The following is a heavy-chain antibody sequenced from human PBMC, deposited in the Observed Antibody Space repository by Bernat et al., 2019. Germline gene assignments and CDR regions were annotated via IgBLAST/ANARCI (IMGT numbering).Heavy chain of an antibody. Sequence: EVQLVESGGGLVQPGGSLRLSCAASGFTFSSYAMSWVHQAPGKGLEWVSAISGSGGSTYYADSVKGRFTISRDNSKNTLYLQMNSLRAEDTAVYYCAKDYGGNTKLRANAFDIWGQGTMVTVSS. J-gene: IGHJ3*02. CDR2: ISGSGGST. CDR3: AKDYGGNTKLRANAFDI. V-gene: IGHV3-23*04. CDR1: GFTFSSYA. D-gene: IGHD4-23*01.